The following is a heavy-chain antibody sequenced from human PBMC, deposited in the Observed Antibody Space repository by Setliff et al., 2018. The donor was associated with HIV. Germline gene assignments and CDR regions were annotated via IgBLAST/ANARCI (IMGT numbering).Heavy chain of an antibody. Sequence: SGPTLVNPTQTLTLTCTFSGFSLSTSGMCVNWTRQPPGEALEWLARIDWDDDEYYSTSLKTRLTISKDTSKNQVVLTMTNMDPVDTATYYCARIVISSSSNYYYGMDVWGQGTTVTVS. CDR3: ARIVISSSSNYYYGMDV. CDR1: GFSLSTSGMC. D-gene: IGHD6-6*01. J-gene: IGHJ6*02. V-gene: IGHV2-70*11. CDR2: IDWDDDE.